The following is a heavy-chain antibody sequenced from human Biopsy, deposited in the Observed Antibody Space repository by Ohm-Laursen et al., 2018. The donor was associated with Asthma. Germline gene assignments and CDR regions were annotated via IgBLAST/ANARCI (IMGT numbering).Heavy chain of an antibody. CDR1: GDSIDSGDYS. V-gene: IGHV4-30-2*06. CDR3: ARGWNCGGDCYPLDY. Sequence: SETLSLTCGVSGDSIDSGDYSWTWIRQSPGVGLEWIGYIYRNGDTYYNPTLKNRVTISIDRSKNQFSLRLRSVTAADTAVYYCARGWNCGGDCYPLDYWGQGTLVTVSS. CDR2: IYRNGDT. J-gene: IGHJ4*02. D-gene: IGHD2-21*02.